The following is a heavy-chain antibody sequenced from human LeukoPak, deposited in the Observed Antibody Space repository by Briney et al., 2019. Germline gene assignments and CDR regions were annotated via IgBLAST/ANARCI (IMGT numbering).Heavy chain of an antibody. D-gene: IGHD4-17*01. CDR3: ARGQGTVTTH. CDR1: GGSLSAYY. CDR2: INHSGSA. Sequence: SETLSLTCAVSGGSLSAYYWTWIRQPPRKGLEWIGEINHSGSANYNPSLKSRVTISLDTSKNQFSLKLSSVTAADTAVYYCARGQGTVTTHWGQGTLVTVSS. V-gene: IGHV4-34*01. J-gene: IGHJ4*02.